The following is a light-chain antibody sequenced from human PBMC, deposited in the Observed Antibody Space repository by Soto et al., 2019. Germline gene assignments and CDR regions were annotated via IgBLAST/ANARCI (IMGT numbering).Light chain of an antibody. Sequence: QSALTQPAAVSGSPGQSITISCTVTSSDVGGYNYVSWYQQHPVKAPKLVIYEVSNRPSGVSNRFSGSKSGNTASLTISGLQAEDEADYYCSSYTSSSTRVFGTGTKLTVL. J-gene: IGLJ1*01. CDR2: EVS. CDR1: SSDVGGYNY. V-gene: IGLV2-14*01. CDR3: SSYTSSSTRV.